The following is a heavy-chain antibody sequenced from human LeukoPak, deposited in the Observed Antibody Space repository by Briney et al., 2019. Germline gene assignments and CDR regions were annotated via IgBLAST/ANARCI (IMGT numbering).Heavy chain of an antibody. CDR2: IIPILGIA. Sequence: SVKVSCKASGGTFSSYTISWVRQAPGQGLEWMGRIIPILGIANYAQKFQGGVTITADKSTSTAYMELSSLRSEDTAVYYCAVTKGELPTQTYYYYYGMDVWGQGTTVTVSS. V-gene: IGHV1-69*02. D-gene: IGHD4-23*01. CDR1: GGTFSSYT. J-gene: IGHJ6*02. CDR3: AVTKGELPTQTYYYYYGMDV.